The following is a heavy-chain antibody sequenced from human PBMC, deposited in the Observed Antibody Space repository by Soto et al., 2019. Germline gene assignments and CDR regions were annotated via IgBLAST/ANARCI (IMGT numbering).Heavy chain of an antibody. CDR1: GGSISSGGYY. V-gene: IGHV4-31*03. D-gene: IGHD3-3*01. J-gene: IGHJ4*02. Sequence: SETLSLTCTVSGGSISSGGYYWSWIRQHPGKGLEWIGYIYYSGSTYYNPSLKSRVTISVDTSKNQFSLKLSSVTAADTAVYYCASLYDFWSGYYILGYWGQGTLVTVSS. CDR2: IYYSGST. CDR3: ASLYDFWSGYYILGY.